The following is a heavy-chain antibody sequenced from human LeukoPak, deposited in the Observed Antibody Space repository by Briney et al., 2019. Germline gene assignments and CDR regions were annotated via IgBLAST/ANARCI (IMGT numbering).Heavy chain of an antibody. CDR3: ARGDGLTGFDY. CDR2: IYHSGST. J-gene: IGHJ4*02. Sequence: SETLSLTCAVSGGSISSGGYPWSWIRQPPGKGLEWIGYIYHSGSTYYNPSLKSRVTISVDRSKNQFSLKLSSVTAADTAVYYCARGDGLTGFDYWGQGTLVTVSS. CDR1: GGSISSGGYP. D-gene: IGHD7-27*01. V-gene: IGHV4-30-2*01.